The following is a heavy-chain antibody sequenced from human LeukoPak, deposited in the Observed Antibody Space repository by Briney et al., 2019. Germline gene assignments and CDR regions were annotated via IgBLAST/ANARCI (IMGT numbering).Heavy chain of an antibody. Sequence: ASETLSLTCAVYGGSFSGYYWSWIRQPPGKGLEWIGEINHSGSTNYNPSLKSRVTISVDTSKNQFSLKLSSVTAADTAVYYCARGHDSSGYYSPSFDYWGQGTLVTVSS. D-gene: IGHD3-22*01. V-gene: IGHV4-34*01. CDR2: INHSGST. CDR3: ARGHDSSGYYSPSFDY. J-gene: IGHJ4*02. CDR1: GGSFSGYY.